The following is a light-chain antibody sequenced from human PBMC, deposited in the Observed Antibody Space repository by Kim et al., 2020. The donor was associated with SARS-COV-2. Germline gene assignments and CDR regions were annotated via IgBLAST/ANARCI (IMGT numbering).Light chain of an antibody. V-gene: IGLV6-57*03. CDR3: QSCDTTSWV. J-gene: IGLJ3*02. CDR2: NNN. CDR1: SGSSASYD. Sequence: GKTVTISCTRSSGSSASYDVQWYQQRPGSAPTTVIYNNNQRPSGVPDRFSGSIDSSSNSASLTISGLKTEDEADYYCQSCDTTSWVYGGGTELTVL.